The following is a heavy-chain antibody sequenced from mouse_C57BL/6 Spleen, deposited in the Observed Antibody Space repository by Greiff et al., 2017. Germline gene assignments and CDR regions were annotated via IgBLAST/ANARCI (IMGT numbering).Heavy chain of an antibody. CDR3: AIEGTTVVARYFDV. CDR1: GYTFTSYW. D-gene: IGHD1-1*01. V-gene: IGHV1-74*01. CDR2: IHPSGSDT. J-gene: IGHJ1*03. Sequence: QVQLQQPGAELVKPGASVKVSCKASGYTFTSYWMHWVKQRPGQGLEWIGRIHPSGSDTNYNQKFKGKATLTVDKSSSTAYMQLSSLTSEDSAVYYCAIEGTTVVARYFDVWGTGTTVTVSS.